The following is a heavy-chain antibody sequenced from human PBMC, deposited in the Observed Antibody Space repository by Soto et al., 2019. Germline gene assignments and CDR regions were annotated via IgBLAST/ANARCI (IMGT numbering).Heavy chain of an antibody. D-gene: IGHD3-10*01. Sequence: QVQLQESGPGLVKPSQTLSLTCTVSGGSISSGGYHGSWIRQHPGKGLEWIGYIYNSGSTYYNPSLKSRVTISVDTSKNQFSLKLSSVTAADTAVYYCARLGFSYGFGGHFDYWGQGTLVTVSS. CDR1: GGSISSGGYH. CDR3: ARLGFSYGFGGHFDY. V-gene: IGHV4-31*03. J-gene: IGHJ4*02. CDR2: IYNSGST.